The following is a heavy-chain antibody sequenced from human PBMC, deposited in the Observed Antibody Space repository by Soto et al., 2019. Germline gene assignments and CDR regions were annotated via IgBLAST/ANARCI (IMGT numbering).Heavy chain of an antibody. D-gene: IGHD3-22*01. CDR2: IKNDGSGT. J-gene: IGHJ4*02. CDR3: LRGDGDYYDGNGYLSRH. CDR1: GFTFSSYW. Sequence: EVQLVESGGGLVQPGGSLRLSCAASGFTFSSYWMHWVRQVPGKGPVWVSRIKNDGSGTYYADSVKGRLTMSRDNAKTTVSLQMISLRAADTAVYYCLRGDGDYYDGNGYLSRHWGTGTLVTVSS. V-gene: IGHV3-74*01.